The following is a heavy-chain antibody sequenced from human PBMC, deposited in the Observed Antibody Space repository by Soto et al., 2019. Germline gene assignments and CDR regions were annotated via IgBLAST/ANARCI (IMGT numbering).Heavy chain of an antibody. CDR1: GFTFSSYA. Sequence: LILSCAASGFTFSSYAMSWVRQAPGKGLEWVSSISGSGGSTYYADSVKGRFTISRDTSKNTLYLQMNSLRAEDTAVYYCAKGSMIVVVPNDYWGQGTLVTVSS. CDR2: ISGSGGST. CDR3: AKGSMIVVVPNDY. J-gene: IGHJ4*02. D-gene: IGHD3-22*01. V-gene: IGHV3-23*01.